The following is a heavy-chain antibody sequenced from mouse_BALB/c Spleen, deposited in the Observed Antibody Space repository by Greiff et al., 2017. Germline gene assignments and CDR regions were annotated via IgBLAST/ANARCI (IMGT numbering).Heavy chain of an antibody. Sequence: VMLVESGPGLVAPSQSLSITCTVSGFSLTGYGVSWIRQPPGKGLDWLGVIWGGGNTYYNSALKSRLSISKDNSKSQVFLKMNSLQTDDTAMYYCAKQNSSGYFMDYWGQGTSVTVSS. CDR3: AKQNSSGYFMDY. J-gene: IGHJ4*01. D-gene: IGHD3-1*01. V-gene: IGHV2-6-5*01. CDR2: IWGGGNT. CDR1: GFSLTGYG.